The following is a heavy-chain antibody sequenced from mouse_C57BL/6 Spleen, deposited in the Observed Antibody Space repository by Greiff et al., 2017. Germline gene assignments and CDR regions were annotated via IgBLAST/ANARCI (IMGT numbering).Heavy chain of an antibody. D-gene: IGHD2-1*01. J-gene: IGHJ2*01. CDR3: ARNWRGNGYFDY. V-gene: IGHV2-2*01. CDR1: GFSLTSYG. CDR2: IWGGGST. Sequence: QVQLQQSGPGLVQPSQSLSITCTVSGFSLTSYGVHWVRQSPGKGLGWLGVIWGGGSTDYTAAFISRLSISKDNSTSQVFFKMNSLQADDTAIYYCARNWRGNGYFDYWGQGTTLTVSS.